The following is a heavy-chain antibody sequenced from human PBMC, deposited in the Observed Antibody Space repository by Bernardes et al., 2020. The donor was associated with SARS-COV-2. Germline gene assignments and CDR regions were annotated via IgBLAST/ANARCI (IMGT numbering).Heavy chain of an antibody. D-gene: IGHD1-7*01. CDR3: ATAAAVHIWNYERVYYYGMDV. J-gene: IGHJ6*02. Sequence: ASVKVSCKVSGYTLTELSMHWVRQAPGKGLEWMGGFDPEDGETIYAQKFQGRVTMTEDTSTDTAYMELSSLRSEDTAVYYCATAAAVHIWNYERVYYYGMDVWGQGTTVTVSS. CDR1: GYTLTELS. CDR2: FDPEDGET. V-gene: IGHV1-24*01.